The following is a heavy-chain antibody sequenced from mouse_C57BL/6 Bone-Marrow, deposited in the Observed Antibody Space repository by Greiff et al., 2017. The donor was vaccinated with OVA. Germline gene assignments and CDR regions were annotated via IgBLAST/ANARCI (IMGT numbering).Heavy chain of an antibody. V-gene: IGHV1-81*01. Sequence: VQLQQSGAELARPGASVKLSCKASGYTFTSYGISWVKQRTGQGLEWIGEIYPRSGNTYYNEKFKGKATLTADKSSSTAYMELRSLTSEDSAVYFCAREGMTLYYFDYWGQGTTLTVSS. D-gene: IGHD2-10*02. J-gene: IGHJ2*01. CDR2: IYPRSGNT. CDR3: AREGMTLYYFDY. CDR1: GYTFTSYG.